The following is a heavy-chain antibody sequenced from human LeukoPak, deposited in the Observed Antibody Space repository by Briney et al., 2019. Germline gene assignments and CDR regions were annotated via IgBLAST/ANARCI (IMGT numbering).Heavy chain of an antibody. Sequence: ASVKVSCKASGYTFTSYGISWVRQAPGQGLEWMGWISAYNGNTNYAQKLQGRITMTTDTSTSTAYMELRSLRSDDTAVFYCARFSGVLVPDDYWGQGTLVTVSS. CDR1: GYTFTSYG. CDR3: ARFSGVLVPDDY. D-gene: IGHD2-8*02. CDR2: ISAYNGNT. V-gene: IGHV1-18*01. J-gene: IGHJ4*02.